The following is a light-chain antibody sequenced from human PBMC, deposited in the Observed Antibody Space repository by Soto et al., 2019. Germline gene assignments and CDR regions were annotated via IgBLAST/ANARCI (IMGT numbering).Light chain of an antibody. CDR3: CSYAGSSTYV. CDR2: EGS. V-gene: IGLV2-23*01. CDR1: SSDVGSYNL. Sequence: QSALTQPASVSGSPGQSITISCTGTSSDVGSYNLVSWYQQYPGKAPKLMIYEGSKRPSGASNRFSGSKSGNTASLTISGLQAEDEADYYCCSYAGSSTYVFGTGTKVTV. J-gene: IGLJ1*01.